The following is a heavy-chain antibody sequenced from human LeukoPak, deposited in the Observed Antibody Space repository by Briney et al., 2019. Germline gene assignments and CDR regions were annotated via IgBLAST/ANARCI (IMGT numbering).Heavy chain of an antibody. CDR3: VRVDGYSRGGSLSVCPAFDY. CDR2: ITTSSISL. D-gene: IGHD6-19*01. Sequence: GGPLRFSGAASGFTFSSYTMNWVRQAPGKGLEGGSSITTSSISLYYAESVQGRFTISRDNAKNSLYLQLINLGVEDTAVYYCVRVDGYSRGGSLSVCPAFDYWVQGTLVTVSS. CDR1: GFTFSSYT. V-gene: IGHV3-21*01. J-gene: IGHJ4*02.